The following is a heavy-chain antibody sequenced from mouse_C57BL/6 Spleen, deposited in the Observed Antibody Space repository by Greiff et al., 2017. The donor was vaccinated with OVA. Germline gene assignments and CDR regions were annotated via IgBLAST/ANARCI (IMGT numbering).Heavy chain of an antibody. CDR3: ATYYGSSRGAMDY. CDR1: GFSLTSYG. J-gene: IGHJ4*01. V-gene: IGHV2-2*01. CDR2: IWRGGST. Sequence: QVQLKESGPGLVQPSPTLSITCTVSGFSLTSYGVHWVRQSPGKGLEWLGVIWRGGSTAYNAAFISRLSISKDNSKSQVFFKMNSLQADDTAIYYCATYYGSSRGAMDYWGQGTSVTVSS. D-gene: IGHD1-1*01.